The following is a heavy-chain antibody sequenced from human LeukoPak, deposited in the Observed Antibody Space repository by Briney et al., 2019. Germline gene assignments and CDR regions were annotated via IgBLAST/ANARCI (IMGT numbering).Heavy chain of an antibody. V-gene: IGHV3-74*01. Sequence: GGSLRLSCVASGFTFSTYWMHWVRHAPRKGLVWVSRIDRDGSSTTYADSVKGRFTISRDNAKNTLYLQMNSLRAEDTAVYYCVRGDYVVYWGQGTLVTVSS. CDR3: VRGDYVVY. CDR2: IDRDGSST. CDR1: GFTFSTYW. J-gene: IGHJ4*02.